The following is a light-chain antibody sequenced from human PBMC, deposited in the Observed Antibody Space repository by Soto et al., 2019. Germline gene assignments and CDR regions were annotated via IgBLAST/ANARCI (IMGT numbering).Light chain of an antibody. J-gene: IGLJ1*01. CDR2: EVT. Sequence: QSVLTQPASVSGSPGQSITISCTGTSSDGGDYKEVSWYQQHPGKAPRLMIYEVTYRPSGVSNRFSGSKSGNTASLTISGLQAEDEADYYCSSYTADTTVFGTGTKLTVL. V-gene: IGLV2-14*01. CDR3: SSYTADTTV. CDR1: SSDGGDYKE.